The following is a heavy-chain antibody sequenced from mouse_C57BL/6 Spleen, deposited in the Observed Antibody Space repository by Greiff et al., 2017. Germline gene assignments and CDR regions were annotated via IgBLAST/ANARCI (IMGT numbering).Heavy chain of an antibody. CDR3: ARCQRRRREAY. D-gene: IGHD3-2*02. CDR2: IYPGSGST. V-gene: IGHV1-55*01. Sequence: QVQLKQPGAELVKPGASVKMSCKASGYTFPSYWITWVKQRPGQGLEWIGDIYPGSGSTNYNEKFKGKATLTVDTSSSTAYMPLSSLTSEDFAVDCCARCQRRRREAYWGQGTLVTVSA. J-gene: IGHJ3*01. CDR1: GYTFPSYW.